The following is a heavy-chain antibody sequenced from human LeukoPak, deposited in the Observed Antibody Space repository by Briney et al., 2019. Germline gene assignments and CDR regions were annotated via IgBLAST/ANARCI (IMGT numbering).Heavy chain of an antibody. V-gene: IGHV1-46*01. CDR2: INPSGGST. Sequence: ASVKVSCKASGYTFTSYYMHWVRQAPGQGLEWMGIINPSGGSTSYAQKFQGRVTMTMDTSTSTVYMELSSLRSEDTAVYYCARDYSGWYYFDYWGQGTLVTVSS. D-gene: IGHD6-19*01. CDR3: ARDYSGWYYFDY. CDR1: GYTFTSYY. J-gene: IGHJ4*02.